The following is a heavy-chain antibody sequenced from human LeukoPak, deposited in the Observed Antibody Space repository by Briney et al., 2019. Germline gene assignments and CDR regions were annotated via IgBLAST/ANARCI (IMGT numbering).Heavy chain of an antibody. CDR1: GYTFIDHY. Sequence: ASVWVSCKASGYTFIDHYIHWVRQAPGQRPEWMGWINPRSGGTEYAQKFQGRVTMTRDTSINTAYMELTRLTSDDTDVYYCARDATSDYWGQGTLVTVSS. CDR3: ARDATSDY. CDR2: INPRSGGT. D-gene: IGHD2-15*01. V-gene: IGHV1-2*02. J-gene: IGHJ4*02.